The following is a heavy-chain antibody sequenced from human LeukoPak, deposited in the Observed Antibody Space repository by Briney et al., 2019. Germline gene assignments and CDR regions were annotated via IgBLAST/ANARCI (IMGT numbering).Heavy chain of an antibody. Sequence: GGSLRLSCAASGFTFSSYAMHWVRQAPGKGLEWVAVISYDGSNKYYADSVKGRFTISRDNSKNTLYLQMNSLRAEDTAVYYCARVTIVGAFDYWGQETLVTVSS. V-gene: IGHV3-30-3*01. CDR3: ARVTIVGAFDY. J-gene: IGHJ4*02. CDR2: ISYDGSNK. CDR1: GFTFSSYA. D-gene: IGHD1-26*01.